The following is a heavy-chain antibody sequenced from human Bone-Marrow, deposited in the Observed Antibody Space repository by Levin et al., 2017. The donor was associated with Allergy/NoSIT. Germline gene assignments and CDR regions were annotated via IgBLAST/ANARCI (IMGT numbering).Heavy chain of an antibody. Sequence: GGSLRLSCTASGFTFGDYAMSWVRQAPGKGLEWVGFIRSKAYGGTTEYAASVKGRFTISRDDSKSIAYLQMNSLKTEDTAVYYCTRLLSYIWAGTNWFDPWGQGTLVTVSS. CDR1: GFTFGDYA. CDR3: TRLLSYIWAGTNWFDP. D-gene: IGHD2-8*01. V-gene: IGHV3-49*04. CDR2: IRSKAYGGTT. J-gene: IGHJ5*02.